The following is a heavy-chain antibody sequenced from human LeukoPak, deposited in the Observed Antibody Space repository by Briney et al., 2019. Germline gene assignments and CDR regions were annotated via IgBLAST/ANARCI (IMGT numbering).Heavy chain of an antibody. D-gene: IGHD3-9*01. J-gene: IGHJ4*02. Sequence: PGGSLRLSCAASGFTVSSNYMSWVRQPPGKGLEWVSVIYSGGSTYYACSVKGRFTISRDNSKNTVYLQMNSLRAEDTAIYYCARAGVLRYLGDWGQGTLVTVSS. CDR3: ARAGVLRYLGD. V-gene: IGHV3-66*01. CDR1: GFTVSSNY. CDR2: IYSGGST.